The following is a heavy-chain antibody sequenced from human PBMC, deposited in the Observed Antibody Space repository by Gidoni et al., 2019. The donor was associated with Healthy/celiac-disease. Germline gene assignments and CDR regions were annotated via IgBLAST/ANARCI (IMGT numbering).Heavy chain of an antibody. Sequence: QVQLVESGGGVVQPGRSLRLSCAASGFTFSSYGMHWVGQAPGKGLEWVACIWYDGSNKYYADSVKGRFTISRDNSKNTLYLQMNSLRAEDTAVYYCARGGDWGPFDPWGQGTLVTVSS. CDR2: IWYDGSNK. CDR1: GFTFSSYG. D-gene: IGHD3-16*01. V-gene: IGHV3-33*01. J-gene: IGHJ5*02. CDR3: ARGGDWGPFDP.